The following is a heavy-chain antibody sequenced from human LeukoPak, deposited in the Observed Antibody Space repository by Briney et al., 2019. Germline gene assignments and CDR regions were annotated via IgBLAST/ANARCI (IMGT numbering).Heavy chain of an antibody. D-gene: IGHD1-20*01. Sequence: ASVKVSCKASGYTFTSYDINWVRQATGQGLEWMGWMNPNSGNTGYAQKFQGRVTMTRNTSISTAYMELSSLGSEDTAVYYCARGRINWNLRNWFDSWGQGTLVTVSS. CDR2: MNPNSGNT. CDR1: GYTFTSYD. V-gene: IGHV1-8*01. CDR3: ARGRINWNLRNWFDS. J-gene: IGHJ5*01.